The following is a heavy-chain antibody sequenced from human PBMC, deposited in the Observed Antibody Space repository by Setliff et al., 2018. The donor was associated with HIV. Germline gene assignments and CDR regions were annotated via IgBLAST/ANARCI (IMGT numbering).Heavy chain of an antibody. J-gene: IGHJ4*02. Sequence: SETLSLTCTVSRDSINGHWWSWIRQPPGKGLEWTGSIHYSGGTQYNPSLMSRLTMSVDSSKNQFSLSLSSVTAADTAVYYCARLPDINSWPFDYWARGTLVTVSS. D-gene: IGHD6-13*01. V-gene: IGHV4-59*11. CDR3: ARLPDINSWPFDY. CDR2: IHYSGGT. CDR1: RDSINGHW.